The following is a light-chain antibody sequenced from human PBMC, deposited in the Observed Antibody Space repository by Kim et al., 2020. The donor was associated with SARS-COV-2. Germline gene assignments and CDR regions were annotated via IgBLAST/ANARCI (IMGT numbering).Light chain of an antibody. CDR3: MQDTQVPKVT. J-gene: IGKJ5*01. Sequence: DIVMTQSPLSSPVALGQPASISCRSSQSLVHSNGNTFLSWLQQRPGQPPRLLIYRISNRFSGVPDRFTGSGAGTDFTLKISRVEAGDVGIYYCMQDTQVPKVTFGRGTRLEI. V-gene: IGKV2-24*01. CDR2: RIS. CDR1: QSLVHSNGNTF.